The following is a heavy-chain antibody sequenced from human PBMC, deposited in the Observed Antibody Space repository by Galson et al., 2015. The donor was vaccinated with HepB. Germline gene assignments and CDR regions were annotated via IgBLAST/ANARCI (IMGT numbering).Heavy chain of an antibody. CDR1: GYTFTSYA. J-gene: IGHJ5*02. CDR3: ARGDIVVVPADHNWFDP. CDR2: INAGNGNT. Sequence: SVKVSCKASGYTFTSYAMHWVRQAPGQRLEWMGWINAGNGNTKYSQKFQGRVTITRDTSASTAYMELSSLRSEDTAVYYCARGDIVVVPADHNWFDPWGQGTLVTVSS. D-gene: IGHD2-2*01. V-gene: IGHV1-3*01.